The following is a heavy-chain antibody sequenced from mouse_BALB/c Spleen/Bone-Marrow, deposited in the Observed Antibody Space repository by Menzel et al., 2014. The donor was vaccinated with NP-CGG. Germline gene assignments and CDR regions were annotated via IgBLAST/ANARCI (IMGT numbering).Heavy chain of an antibody. CDR1: GFDFXRYW. CDR2: INPESNTI. D-gene: IGHD2-3*01. J-gene: IGHJ3*01. CDR3: ARLGYYGWFAY. Sequence: EVMLVESGGGLVQPGGSLELSCAASGFDFXRYWMSWVRQAPGKGLQWIGEINPESNTIDYTPSLKDKFIISRDNAKNTLYLQMSKVRSEDTALYCCARLGYYGWFAYWGQGTLVTVSA. V-gene: IGHV4-1*02.